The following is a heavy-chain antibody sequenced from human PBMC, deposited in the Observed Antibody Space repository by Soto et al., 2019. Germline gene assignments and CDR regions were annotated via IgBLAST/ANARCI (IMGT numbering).Heavy chain of an antibody. CDR3: AHPLRGDYYFFQH. Sequence: SESRSLTGTVCGGCITTSGYFWGWIRQRPGKGLQWIGSMYYSGSTYYNPSLNTRVTISGDKSKNQYSLKLNSVTAADTAVYYCAHPLRGDYYFFQHWAQGTLVTVYS. V-gene: IGHV4-39*01. D-gene: IGHD2-21*02. J-gene: IGHJ1*01. CDR2: MYYSGST. CDR1: GGCITTSGYF.